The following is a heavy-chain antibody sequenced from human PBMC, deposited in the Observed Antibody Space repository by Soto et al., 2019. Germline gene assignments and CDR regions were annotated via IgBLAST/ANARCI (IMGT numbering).Heavy chain of an antibody. J-gene: IGHJ6*02. D-gene: IGHD5-18*01. Sequence: GGSLRLSCAASGYAFSTYAMTWVRQAPGKGLEWVSTISAGGDSTFYGDSVKGRFTISRDNSKNTLYLQGNGLGAEDTAVYYCARPVGGYSDPYYYYGMDVWGQGTTVTVSS. V-gene: IGHV3-23*01. CDR3: ARPVGGYSDPYYYYGMDV. CDR2: ISAGGDST. CDR1: GYAFSTYA.